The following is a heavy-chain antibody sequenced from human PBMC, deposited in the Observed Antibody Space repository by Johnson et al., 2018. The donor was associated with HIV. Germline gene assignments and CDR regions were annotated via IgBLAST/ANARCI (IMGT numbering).Heavy chain of an antibody. J-gene: IGHJ3*02. CDR2: ISWDGGST. Sequence: VQLVESGGVVVQPGGSLRLSCAASGFTFDDYTMHWVRQAPGKGLEWVSLISWDGGSTYYADSVKGRFTISRDNSKNTLYLQMNSLRAEDTAVYYCAKGAGLEPWDVFDIWGQGTMVTVSS. V-gene: IGHV3-43*01. CDR3: AKGAGLEPWDVFDI. CDR1: GFTFDDYT. D-gene: IGHD1-1*01.